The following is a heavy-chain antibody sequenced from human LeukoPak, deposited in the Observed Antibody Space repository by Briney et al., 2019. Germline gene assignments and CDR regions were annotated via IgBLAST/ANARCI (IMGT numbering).Heavy chain of an antibody. J-gene: IGHJ4*02. V-gene: IGHV3-7*01. CDR1: GFSVSGYW. Sequence: GGSLRLSCAVSGFSVSGYWMTWVRQAPGRGLEWVANIKQDGSEKNYVDSVKGRFTISRDNDENSLFLQTNTLRVEDTAVYYCAREWQGGIAAAGTRIEGDYWGQGTLGAVSS. CDR3: AREWQGGIAAAGTRIEGDY. CDR2: IKQDGSEK. D-gene: IGHD6-13*01.